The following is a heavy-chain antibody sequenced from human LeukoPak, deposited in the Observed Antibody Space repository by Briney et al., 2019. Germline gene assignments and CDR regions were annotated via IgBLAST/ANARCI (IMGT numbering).Heavy chain of an antibody. V-gene: IGHV4-34*01. D-gene: IGHD2-15*01. CDR3: ARGAFGIVVVVAALSFDY. J-gene: IGHJ4*02. CDR1: GGSFSGYY. CDR2: INHSGST. Sequence: PSETLSLTCTVYGGSFSGYYWSWIRQPPGKGLEWSGEINHSGSTNYNTSLKSRVTISVDTAKNQFSLKLSSVTAADTAVYYCARGAFGIVVVVAALSFDYWGQGTLVTVSS.